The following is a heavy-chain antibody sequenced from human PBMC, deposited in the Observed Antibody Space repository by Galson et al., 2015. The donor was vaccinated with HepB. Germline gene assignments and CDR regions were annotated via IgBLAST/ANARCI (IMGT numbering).Heavy chain of an antibody. CDR1: GFTFGDYA. CDR3: TTSPPTRLWDDY. V-gene: IGHV3-49*03. Sequence: SLRLSCAASGFTFGDYAMSWFRQAPGKGLEWVGFIRSKAYGGTTDYAAPVKGRFTISRDDSKNTLYLQMNSLKTEDTAVYYCTTSPPTRLWDDYWGQGTLVTVSS. CDR2: IRSKAYGGTT. D-gene: IGHD5-18*01. J-gene: IGHJ4*02.